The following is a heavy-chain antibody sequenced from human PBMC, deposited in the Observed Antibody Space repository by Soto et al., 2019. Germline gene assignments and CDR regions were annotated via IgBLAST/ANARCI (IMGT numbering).Heavy chain of an antibody. D-gene: IGHD1-26*01. Sequence: SETLSLTCTISGGSVSDFYWSWIRQSTGQGLEWIGYIYASGSPFYNPSLRSRVTISADTSKNQISLKLTSPTAADTAVYYCARGVGSSPPQYWGRGTLVTVSS. CDR1: GGSVSDFY. V-gene: IGHV4-59*02. J-gene: IGHJ4*02. CDR3: ARGVGSSPPQY. CDR2: IYASGSP.